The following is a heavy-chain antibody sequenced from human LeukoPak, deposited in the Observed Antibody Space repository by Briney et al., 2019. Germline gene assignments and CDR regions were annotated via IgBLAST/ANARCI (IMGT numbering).Heavy chain of an antibody. CDR1: GGSISSYY. CDR2: IYTSGST. D-gene: IGHD6-13*01. Sequence: SETLSLTCTVSGGSISSYYWSWIRQPAGKGLEWIGRIYTSGSTNYNPSLKSRVTMSVDTSKNQFSLKLSSVTAADTAVYYCARDPVGYGVDYFDYWGQGTLVTVSS. V-gene: IGHV4-4*07. CDR3: ARDPVGYGVDYFDY. J-gene: IGHJ4*02.